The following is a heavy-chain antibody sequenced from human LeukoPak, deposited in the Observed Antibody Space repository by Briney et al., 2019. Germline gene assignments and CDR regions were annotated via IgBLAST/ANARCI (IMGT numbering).Heavy chain of an antibody. J-gene: IGHJ4*02. CDR3: TTTVVVPAAIRGVIDY. D-gene: IGHD2-2*02. CDR1: GFTFGDYA. Sequence: PGGSLRLSCTDPGFTFGDYAMSWVRQAPGKGLEWVGFIRSKAYGGTTEYAASVKGRFTISRDDSKSIAYLQMNSLKTEDTAVYYCTTTVVVPAAIRGVIDYWGQGTLVTVSS. V-gene: IGHV3-49*04. CDR2: IRSKAYGGTT.